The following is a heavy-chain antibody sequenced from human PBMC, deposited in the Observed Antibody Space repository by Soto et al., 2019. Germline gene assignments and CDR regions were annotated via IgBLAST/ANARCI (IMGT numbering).Heavy chain of an antibody. CDR2: ISYSGST. CDR1: GGSMSSYY. D-gene: IGHD2-15*01. J-gene: IGHJ4*02. CDR3: ARADPDASVGY. Sequence: PSETLSLTCTVSGGSMSSYYWTWLRQSPGRGLEWIGYISYSGSTYYNPSLKGRVTISADTSKNQFSLRMNSMIAADTAVYYCARADPDASVGYWGQGTLVTVS. V-gene: IGHV4-59*01.